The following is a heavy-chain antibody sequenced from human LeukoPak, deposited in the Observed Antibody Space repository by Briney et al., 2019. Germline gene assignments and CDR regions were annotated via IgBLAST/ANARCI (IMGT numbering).Heavy chain of an antibody. Sequence: SETLSLTCTVSGGSISSNFWSWIRQPPGKGLEYIGYIYNSGTTNYNPSLKSRVTISVDTSKNQFSLKLSSVTAADTAVYYCCVRIRRAIDYWGQGTLVTVSS. CDR1: GGSISSNF. J-gene: IGHJ4*02. CDR3: CVRIRRAIDY. V-gene: IGHV4-59*12. CDR2: IYNSGTT. D-gene: IGHD5/OR15-5a*01.